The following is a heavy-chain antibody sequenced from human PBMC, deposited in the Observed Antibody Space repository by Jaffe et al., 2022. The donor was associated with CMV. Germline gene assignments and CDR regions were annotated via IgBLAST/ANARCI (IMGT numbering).Heavy chain of an antibody. D-gene: IGHD6-6*01. CDR2: IYYSGST. Sequence: QLQLQESGPGLVKPSETLSLTCTVSGGSISSSSYYWGWIRQPPGKGLEWIGSIYYSGSTYYNPSLKSRVTISVDTSKNQFSLKLSSVTAADTAVYYCARRTYYMMYSSSSGGYYFDYWGQGTLVTVSS. V-gene: IGHV4-39*01. J-gene: IGHJ4*02. CDR3: ARRTYYMMYSSSSGGYYFDY. CDR1: GGSISSSSYY.